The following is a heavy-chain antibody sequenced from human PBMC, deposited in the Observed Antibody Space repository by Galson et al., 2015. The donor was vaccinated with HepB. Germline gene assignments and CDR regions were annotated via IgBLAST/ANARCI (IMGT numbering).Heavy chain of an antibody. D-gene: IGHD3-22*01. V-gene: IGHV3-33*01. CDR3: TREMGYSGISGYSYAFDY. J-gene: IGHJ4*02. CDR2: IWYDGSNK. CDR1: GFTFTRYG. Sequence: SLRLSCAASGFTFTRYGMHWVRQAPGKGLEWVAVIWYDGSNKYYVDSVKGRFTISRDNSKNTPYLQMNSLRAEDTAVYYCTREMGYSGISGYSYAFDYWGQGTLVTVSS.